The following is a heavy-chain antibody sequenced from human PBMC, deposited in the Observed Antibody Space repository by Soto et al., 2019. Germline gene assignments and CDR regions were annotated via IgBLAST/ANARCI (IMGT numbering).Heavy chain of an antibody. CDR1: GGSISSYY. D-gene: IGHD6-6*01. CDR2: IYYSGST. V-gene: IGHV4-59*01. CDR3: AREGEYSSSNRYYYYGMDV. Sequence: SETLSLTCTVPGGSISSYYWSWIRQPPGKGLGWIGYIYYSGSTNYTPSLKSRVTIAVDTSKTQFSLKLSSVTAADTAVYYCAREGEYSSSNRYYYYGMDVWGQGTTVTVSS. J-gene: IGHJ6*02.